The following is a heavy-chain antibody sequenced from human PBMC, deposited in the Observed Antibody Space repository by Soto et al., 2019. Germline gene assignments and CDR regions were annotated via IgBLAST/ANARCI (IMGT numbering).Heavy chain of an antibody. CDR1: GYTFTGYG. Sequence: ASVKASCNASGYTFTGYGISWVRQAPGQWLEWMGWISAYNGNTNYAQKLQGRVTMTTDTSTSTAYMELRSLRSDDTAVYYCARDLQYNWNYDPTPRFGYWG. J-gene: IGHJ4*01. V-gene: IGHV1-18*01. CDR3: ARDLQYNWNYDPTPRFGY. D-gene: IGHD1-7*01. CDR2: ISAYNGNT.